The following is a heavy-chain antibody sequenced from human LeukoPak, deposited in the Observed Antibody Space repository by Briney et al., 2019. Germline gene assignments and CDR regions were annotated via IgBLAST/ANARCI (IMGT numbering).Heavy chain of an antibody. Sequence: GGSLRLSCAASGFTFSSYGMHWVRQAPGKGLEWVAVISYDGSNKYYADSVKGRFTISRDNSKNTLYLQMNSLRAEDTAVHYCAKDRDYYDSSGYCDYWGQGTLVTVSS. CDR1: GFTFSSYG. CDR3: AKDRDYYDSSGYCDY. D-gene: IGHD3-22*01. CDR2: ISYDGSNK. J-gene: IGHJ4*02. V-gene: IGHV3-30*18.